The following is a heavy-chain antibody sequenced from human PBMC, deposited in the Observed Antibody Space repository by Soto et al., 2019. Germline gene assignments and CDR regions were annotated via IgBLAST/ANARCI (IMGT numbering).Heavy chain of an antibody. CDR2: IIPIFGTA. D-gene: IGHD6-13*01. V-gene: IGHV1-69*13. CDR3: ARAGIAAAGKLDY. CDR1: GGTFSSYA. J-gene: IGHJ4*02. Sequence: SVKVSCKASGGTFSSYAISWVRQAPGQGLEWMGGIIPIFGTANYAQKFQGRVTITADESASTAYMELSSLRSEDTAVYYCARAGIAAAGKLDYWGQGTLVTVSS.